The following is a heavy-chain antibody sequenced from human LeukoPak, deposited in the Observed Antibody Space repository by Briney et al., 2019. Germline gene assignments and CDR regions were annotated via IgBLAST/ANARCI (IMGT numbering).Heavy chain of an antibody. J-gene: IGHJ1*01. CDR3: ALTVSSSWYGYFQH. Sequence: SVKVSCKASGGTFSSYAISWVRQAPGQGREWMGRIIPIFGTANYAQKFQGRVTITTDESTSTAYMELSSLRSEDTAVYYCALTVSSSWYGYFQHRGQGTLVTVSS. CDR1: GGTFSSYA. D-gene: IGHD6-13*01. V-gene: IGHV1-69*05. CDR2: IIPIFGTA.